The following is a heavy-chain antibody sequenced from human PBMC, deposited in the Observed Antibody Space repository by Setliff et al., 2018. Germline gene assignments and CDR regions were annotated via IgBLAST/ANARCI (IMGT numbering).Heavy chain of an antibody. D-gene: IGHD3-16*01. V-gene: IGHV4-59*02. CDR3: ARDRTAYTYGLDV. Sequence: SETLCLTCTVSGGSVSPYFWSWIRQPPGKGLQWIGYIYHNGNTNFNPSLKSRVNMSIDTSKNQFALNLKAVTAADTAVYYCARDRTAYTYGLDVWGQGTTVTVSS. CDR2: IYHNGNT. CDR1: GGSVSPYF. J-gene: IGHJ6*02.